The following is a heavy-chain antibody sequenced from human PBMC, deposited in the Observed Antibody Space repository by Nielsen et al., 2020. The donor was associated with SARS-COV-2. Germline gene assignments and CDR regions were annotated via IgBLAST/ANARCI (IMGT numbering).Heavy chain of an antibody. V-gene: IGHV1-3*01. D-gene: IGHD3-10*01. Sequence: ASVKVSCKASGYSFTSYAMHWVRQAPGQRLEWMGWINAGNGNTKYSQKFQGRVTITRDTSASTAYMELSSLRSEDTAVYYCAAARGSDAFDIWGQGTMVTVSS. J-gene: IGHJ3*02. CDR2: INAGNGNT. CDR3: AAARGSDAFDI. CDR1: GYSFTSYA.